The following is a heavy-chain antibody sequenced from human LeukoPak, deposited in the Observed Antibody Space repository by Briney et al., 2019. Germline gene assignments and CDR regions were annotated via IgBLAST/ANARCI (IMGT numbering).Heavy chain of an antibody. J-gene: IGHJ5*02. CDR2: IYYSGST. Sequence: SETLSLTCTVSGGSISSSSYYWGWIRQPPGKGLEWIGSIYYSGSTYYNPSLKSRVTISVDTSKNQFSLKLSSVTAADTAVYYCARGLETEYYDFWSGYYGWFDPWGQGTLVTVSS. V-gene: IGHV4-39*07. CDR3: ARGLETEYYDFWSGYYGWFDP. CDR1: GGSISSSSYY. D-gene: IGHD3-3*01.